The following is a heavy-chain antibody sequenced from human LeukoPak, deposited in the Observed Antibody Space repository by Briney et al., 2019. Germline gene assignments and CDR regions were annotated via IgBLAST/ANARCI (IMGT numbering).Heavy chain of an antibody. J-gene: IGHJ4*02. Sequence: PGGSLRLSCAASGFTFSSYAMSWVRQLPGKGLEWVSGISGSGDNTYYADSVKGRFTISRDNSKNTLYVQVNSLGTEDTAAYYCAKGSYYDSSGSFYFDYWGQGTLVTVSS. D-gene: IGHD3-22*01. CDR2: ISGSGDNT. CDR1: GFTFSSYA. V-gene: IGHV3-23*01. CDR3: AKGSYYDSSGSFYFDY.